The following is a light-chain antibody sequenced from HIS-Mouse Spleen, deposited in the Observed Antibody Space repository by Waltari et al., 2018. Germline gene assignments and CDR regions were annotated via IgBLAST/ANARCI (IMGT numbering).Light chain of an antibody. CDR2: EDS. CDR3: YSTDSSGNHRV. V-gene: IGLV3-10*01. Sequence: SYELTQPPSVSVSPGQTARITCSGDALPTKYAYWYQQKSVQAPVLVIYEDSKRPSGIPWRFSGSSSGTIATLTISGAQVEDEADYYCYSTDSSGNHRVFGGGTKLTVL. CDR1: ALPTKY. J-gene: IGLJ2*01.